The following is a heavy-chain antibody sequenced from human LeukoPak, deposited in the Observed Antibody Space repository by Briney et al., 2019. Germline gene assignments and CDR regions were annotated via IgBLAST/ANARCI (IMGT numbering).Heavy chain of an antibody. V-gene: IGHV3-30*18. D-gene: IGHD6-13*01. Sequence: GGSLRLSCATSGFTFSTYEMNWVRQAPGKGLEWVAVISYDGSNKYYADSVKGRFTISRDNSKNTLYLQMNSLRAEDTAVYYCAKDRTIAAAGRYYYYGMDVWGQGTTVTVSS. J-gene: IGHJ6*02. CDR2: ISYDGSNK. CDR1: GFTFSTYE. CDR3: AKDRTIAAAGRYYYYGMDV.